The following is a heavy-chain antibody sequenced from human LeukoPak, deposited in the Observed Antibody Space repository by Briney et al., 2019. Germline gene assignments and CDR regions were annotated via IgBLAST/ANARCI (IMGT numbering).Heavy chain of an antibody. CDR2: ISYDGSNK. V-gene: IGHV3-30-3*01. CDR1: GFTFSSYA. D-gene: IGHD3-10*01. J-gene: IGHJ4*02. CDR3: ASPMVRGVIRFV. Sequence: GGPLRLSCAASGFTFSSYAMHWVRQAPGKGLEWVAVISYDGSNKYYADSVKGRFTISRDNSKNTLYLQMNSLRAEDTAVYYCASPMVRGVIRFVWGQGTLVTVSS.